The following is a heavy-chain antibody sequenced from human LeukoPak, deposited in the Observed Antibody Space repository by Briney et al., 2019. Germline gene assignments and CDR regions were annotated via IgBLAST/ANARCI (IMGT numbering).Heavy chain of an antibody. CDR1: GFTFSGAW. CDR3: AELGITMIGGV. V-gene: IGHV3-23*01. Sequence: GGSLRLSCTASGFTFSGAWMTWVRQAPGKGLEWVSAISVSGNAYHADSVKGRFTISRDSSKNTLYLQMNSLRAEDTAVYYCAELGITMIGGVWGKGTTVTISS. D-gene: IGHD3-10*02. J-gene: IGHJ6*04. CDR2: ISVSGNA.